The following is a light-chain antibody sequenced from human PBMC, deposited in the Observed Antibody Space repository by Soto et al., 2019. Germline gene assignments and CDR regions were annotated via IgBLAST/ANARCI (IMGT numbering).Light chain of an antibody. CDR2: DAS. V-gene: IGKV1-5*01. CDR1: QSISSW. Sequence: DIQMTQSPSTLSASVGDRVTITCRASQSISSWLAWYQQKPGKAPKLLIYDASSLESGVPSRFSGSGSGTEFTPTISSLQPDDFANYYCQQYNSYPLTFGGGTKVEIK. J-gene: IGKJ4*01. CDR3: QQYNSYPLT.